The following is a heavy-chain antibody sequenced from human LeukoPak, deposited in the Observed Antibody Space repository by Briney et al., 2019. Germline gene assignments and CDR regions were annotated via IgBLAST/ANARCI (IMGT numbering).Heavy chain of an antibody. J-gene: IGHJ3*02. CDR1: GGSFSSEA. CDR3: ARVGDGLNDAFDI. Sequence: SSVKVSCKAFGGSFSSEAISWVRQAPGQGLEWMGGIIPIFGTANYAQKFQGRVTITTDESTSTAYMEVGSLRSEDTAVYYCARVGDGLNDAFDIWGQGTMVTVSS. V-gene: IGHV1-69*05. CDR2: IIPIFGTA. D-gene: IGHD5-24*01.